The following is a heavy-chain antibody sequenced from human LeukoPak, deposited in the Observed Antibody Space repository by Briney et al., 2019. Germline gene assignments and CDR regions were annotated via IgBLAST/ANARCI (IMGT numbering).Heavy chain of an antibody. CDR2: IKGDGITT. J-gene: IGHJ4*02. CDR1: GFTFSSFW. CDR3: AKGDPIAAAGTDY. Sequence: GGSLRLSCEASGFTFSSFWMHWVRQAPGKGLVWVARIKGDGITTNYADPAKGRFTVSRDNAKNTLYLQMNSLRAEDTAVYYCAKGDPIAAAGTDYWGQGTLVTVSS. D-gene: IGHD6-13*01. V-gene: IGHV3-74*01.